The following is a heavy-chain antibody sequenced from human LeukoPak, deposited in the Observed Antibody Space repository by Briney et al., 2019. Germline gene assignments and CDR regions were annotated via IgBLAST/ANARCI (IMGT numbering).Heavy chain of an antibody. J-gene: IGHJ4*02. D-gene: IGHD5-24*01. CDR1: GFTFSGYR. Sequence: GGSLRLSCAASGFTFSGYRMNWVRQAPGKGLVWVSDINSDGSNTRYADSVKGRFTISRDNAKNTLYLQMNSLRVEDTAVYYCARSLTEMDLFDYWGQGTLVTVSS. V-gene: IGHV3-74*01. CDR2: INSDGSNT. CDR3: ARSLTEMDLFDY.